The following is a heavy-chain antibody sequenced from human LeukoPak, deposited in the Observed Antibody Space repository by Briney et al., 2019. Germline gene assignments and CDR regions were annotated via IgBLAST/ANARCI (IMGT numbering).Heavy chain of an antibody. D-gene: IGHD6-13*01. J-gene: IGHJ5*02. V-gene: IGHV3-23*01. CDR2: ISGGGGTT. Sequence: GGSLRLSCAASGFTFSSYAMTWVRQAPGKGLEWVSVISGGGGTTYYADSVKGRFTISRDNSEDTLYLQMNSLRPEDTALYYCTKDSVAAAGTAWFDPWGQGTLVTVSS. CDR1: GFTFSSYA. CDR3: TKDSVAAAGTAWFDP.